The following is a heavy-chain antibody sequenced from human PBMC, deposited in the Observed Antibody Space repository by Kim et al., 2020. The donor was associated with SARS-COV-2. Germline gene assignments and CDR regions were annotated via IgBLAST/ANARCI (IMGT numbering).Heavy chain of an antibody. CDR2: ISYDGSNK. CDR3: AKSYYDFWSGSGTDAFDI. CDR1: GFTFSSYA. D-gene: IGHD3-3*01. V-gene: IGHV3-30*04. J-gene: IGHJ3*02. Sequence: GGSLRLSCAASGFTFSSYAMHWVRQAPGKGLEWVAVISYDGSNKYYVDSVKGRFTISRDNSKNTLYLQMNSLRAEDTAVYYCAKSYYDFWSGSGTDAFDIWGQGTMVTVSS.